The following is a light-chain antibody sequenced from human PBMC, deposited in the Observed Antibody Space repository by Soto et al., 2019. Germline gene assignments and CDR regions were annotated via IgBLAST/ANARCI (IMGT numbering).Light chain of an antibody. Sequence: DIQMTQFPSTLSASVGDSVTITCRASQSIRSWLAWYQQQPGKAPRLLIYKASTLESGVPSRFSGSVSGTEFTLTISSLQPDDFATYYCQEYSDLWTCGQGTKEEIK. V-gene: IGKV1-5*03. CDR2: KAS. CDR1: QSIRSW. J-gene: IGKJ1*01. CDR3: QEYSDLWT.